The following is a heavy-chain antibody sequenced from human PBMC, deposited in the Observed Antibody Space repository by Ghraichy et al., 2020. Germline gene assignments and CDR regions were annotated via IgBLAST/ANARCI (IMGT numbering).Heavy chain of an antibody. V-gene: IGHV4-59*01. CDR1: GGSISSYY. D-gene: IGHD3-16*01. CDR2: IYYSGST. J-gene: IGHJ4*02. CDR3: ARAVRFWGSPVDY. Sequence: SQTLSLTCTVSGGSISSYYWSWIRQPPGKGLEWIGYIYYSGSTNYNPSLKSRVTISVDTSKNQFSLKLSSVTAADTAVYYCARAVRFWGSPVDYWGQGTLVTVSS.